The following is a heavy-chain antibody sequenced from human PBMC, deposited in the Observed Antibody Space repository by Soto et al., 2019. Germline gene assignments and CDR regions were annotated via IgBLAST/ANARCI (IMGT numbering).Heavy chain of an antibody. D-gene: IGHD5-12*01. J-gene: IGHJ4*01. CDR2: IYHSGST. Sequence: QLQLQESGSGLVKPSQTLSLNCAVSGGSIRSGGSAWSWIRQPPGKGLEWIGYIYHSGSTYYNPSLKSRVTISVDRSKNQFSLKLSSVTAADTAVYYCARGDSGYDRGGFDYWGHGTLVTVSS. V-gene: IGHV4-30-2*01. CDR3: ARGDSGYDRGGFDY. CDR1: GGSIRSGGSA.